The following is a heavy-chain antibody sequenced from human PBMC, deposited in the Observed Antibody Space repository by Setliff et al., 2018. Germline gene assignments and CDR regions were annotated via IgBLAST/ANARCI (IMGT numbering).Heavy chain of an antibody. CDR3: VRGPRQPSYGFPLRPFDI. CDR2: ISAYNGNT. D-gene: IGHD3-3*01. V-gene: IGHV1-18*01. J-gene: IGHJ3*02. Sequence: ASVKVSCKASGGTFSSYVISWVREAPGQGLEWMGWISAYNGNTNYAQKLQGRVTMTRDTSISTAYLELNSLTSDDTAVYYCVRGPRQPSYGFPLRPFDIWGQGTLVTVSS. CDR1: GGTFSSYV.